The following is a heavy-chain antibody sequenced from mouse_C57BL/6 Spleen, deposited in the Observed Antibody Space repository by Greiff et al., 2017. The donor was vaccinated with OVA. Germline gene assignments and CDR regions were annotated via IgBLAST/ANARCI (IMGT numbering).Heavy chain of an antibody. Sequence: VQLQQSGPELVKPGASVKISCKASGYTFTDYYMNWVKQSPGKSLEWIGEINPNNGGTSYHEKFKGQATLTVDKSSSTAYMELRSLTSEDSAVYYCARGTLSFDYWGQGTTLTVSS. CDR3: ARGTLSFDY. V-gene: IGHV1-26*01. CDR2: INPNNGGT. J-gene: IGHJ2*01. D-gene: IGHD3-3*01. CDR1: GYTFTDYY.